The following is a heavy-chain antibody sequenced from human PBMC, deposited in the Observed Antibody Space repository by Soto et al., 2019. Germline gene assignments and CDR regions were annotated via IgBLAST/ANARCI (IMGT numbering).Heavy chain of an antibody. CDR2: IIPIFGTA. CDR1: GGTFSSYA. J-gene: IGHJ5*02. V-gene: IGHV1-69*06. D-gene: IGHD2-21*02. Sequence: ASVKVSCKASGGTFSSYAISWVRQAPGQGLEWMGGIIPIFGTANYAQKFQGRVTITADKSTSTAYMELSSLRSEDTAVYYCARARGVVTADNWFDPWGQGTLVTVSS. CDR3: ARARGVVTADNWFDP.